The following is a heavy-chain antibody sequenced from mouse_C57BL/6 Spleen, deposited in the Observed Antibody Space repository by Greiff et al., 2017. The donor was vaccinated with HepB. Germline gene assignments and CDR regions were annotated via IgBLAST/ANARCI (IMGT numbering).Heavy chain of an antibody. Sequence: VQRVESGPELVKPGASVKISCKASGYAFSSSWMNWVKQRPGKGLEWIGRIYPGDGDTNYNGKFKGKATLTADKSSSTAYMQLSSLTSEDSAVYFCAREGLITTVVARGYYAMDYWGQGTSVTVSS. D-gene: IGHD1-1*01. CDR1: GYAFSSSW. CDR3: AREGLITTVVARGYYAMDY. J-gene: IGHJ4*01. V-gene: IGHV1-82*01. CDR2: IYPGDGDT.